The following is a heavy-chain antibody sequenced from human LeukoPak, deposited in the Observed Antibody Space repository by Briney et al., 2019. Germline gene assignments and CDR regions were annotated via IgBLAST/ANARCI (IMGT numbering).Heavy chain of an antibody. D-gene: IGHD3-22*01. CDR2: ISYDGSNK. CDR1: GFTFSSYG. CDR3: AKDSFYDSSGYQEDYYYGMDV. V-gene: IGHV3-30*18. J-gene: IGHJ6*02. Sequence: GGSLRLSCAASGFTFSSYGMHWVRQAPGKGLEWVAVISYDGSNKYYADSVKGRFTIPRDNSKNTLYLQMNSLRAEDTAVYYCAKDSFYDSSGYQEDYYYGMDVWGQGTTVTVSS.